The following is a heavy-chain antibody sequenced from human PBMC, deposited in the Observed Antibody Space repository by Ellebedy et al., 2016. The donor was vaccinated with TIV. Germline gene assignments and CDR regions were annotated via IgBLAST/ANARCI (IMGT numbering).Heavy chain of an antibody. V-gene: IGHV3-23*01. Sequence: GESLKISCAGSGFTFSSYAMSWVRQAPGEGLEWVSAISGSGDSTYYADSEKGRFTISRDNSKNTLYLQMNSLRPEDTAVYYCVRDLHWAFDIWGQGTVVTVSS. J-gene: IGHJ3*02. CDR3: VRDLHWAFDI. CDR2: ISGSGDST. CDR1: GFTFSSYA. D-gene: IGHD1-1*01.